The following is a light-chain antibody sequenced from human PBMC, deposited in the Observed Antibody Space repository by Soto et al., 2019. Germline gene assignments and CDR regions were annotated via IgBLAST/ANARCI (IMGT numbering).Light chain of an antibody. CDR2: DIF. CDR3: QQSPVLPLT. V-gene: IGKV3D-15*01. J-gene: IGKJ4*01. CDR1: QSVGSD. Sequence: LYRRARQSVGSDLAWYQQKPGQAPRLVIYDIFTRATGVPTRITGSRSGTEFALALGIPADADFAVFSIQQSPVLPLTFGGGTKVDIK.